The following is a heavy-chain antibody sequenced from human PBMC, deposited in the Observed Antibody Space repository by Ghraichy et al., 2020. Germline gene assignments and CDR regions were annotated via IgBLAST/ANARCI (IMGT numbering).Heavy chain of an antibody. D-gene: IGHD1-26*01. V-gene: IGHV4-59*08. CDR1: GGSISTYY. J-gene: IGHJ6*02. CDR2: IYYSGST. Sequence: SQTLSLTCTVSGGSISTYYWSWIRQPPGKGLEWIGYIYYSGSTNYNPSLKSRVTISVDTSKNQFSLKLSFVTAADTAVYYCARNSGSYSPYYYGLDVWGQGTTVTVSS. CDR3: ARNSGSYSPYYYGLDV.